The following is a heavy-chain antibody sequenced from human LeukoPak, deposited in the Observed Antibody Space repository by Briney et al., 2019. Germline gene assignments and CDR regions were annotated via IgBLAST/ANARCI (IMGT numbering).Heavy chain of an antibody. V-gene: IGHV4-61*05. J-gene: IGHJ4*02. CDR1: GGSISSSSYY. CDR3: ASQNRIAVVGA. CDR2: IYYSGST. Sequence: SETLSLTCTVSGGSISSSSYYWGWIRQPPGKGLEWIGYIYYSGSTNYNPSLKSRVTISVDTSKNQFSLKLSSVTAADTAVYYCASQNRIAVVGAWGQGTLVTVSS. D-gene: IGHD6-19*01.